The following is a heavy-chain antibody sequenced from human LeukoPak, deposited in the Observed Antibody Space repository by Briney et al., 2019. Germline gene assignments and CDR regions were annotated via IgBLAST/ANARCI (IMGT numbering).Heavy chain of an antibody. D-gene: IGHD5-12*01. CDR3: GVSGYDSLLNY. CDR1: GYTFTSYG. J-gene: IGHJ4*02. CDR2: ISGYNGDT. Sequence: GGLVKVSCKASGYTFTSYGISWVRQAPGQGLEWMGWISGYNGDTKYAHNFQGRVTMTIDTSTSTAYMELRSLRSDDTAVYYCGVSGYDSLLNYWGQGTLVTVPS. V-gene: IGHV1-18*04.